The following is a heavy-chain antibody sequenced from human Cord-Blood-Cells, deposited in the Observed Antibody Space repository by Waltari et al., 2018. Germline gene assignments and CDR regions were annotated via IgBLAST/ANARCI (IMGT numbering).Heavy chain of an antibody. CDR3: ARGRIVVVPAAISGYYYYYGMDV. J-gene: IGHJ6*02. D-gene: IGHD2-2*02. CDR2: INHSGST. V-gene: IGHV4-34*01. Sequence: LEWIGEINHSGSTNYNPSLKSRVTISVDTSKNQFSLKLSSVTAADTAVYYCARGRIVVVPAAISGYYYYYGMDVWGQGTTVTVSS.